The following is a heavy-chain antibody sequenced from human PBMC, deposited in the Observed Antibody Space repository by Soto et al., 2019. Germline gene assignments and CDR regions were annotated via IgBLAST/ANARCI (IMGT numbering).Heavy chain of an antibody. V-gene: IGHV1-18*04. D-gene: IGHD2-21*02. J-gene: IGHJ4*02. CDR3: ARLRGSKVVTAIMDY. CDR2: ISAYNGNT. Sequence: GASVKVSCKASGYTFTSYGISWVRQAPGQALEWMGWISAYNGNTNYAQKLQGRVTMTTDTSTSTAYMELRSLRSDDTAVYYCARLRGSKVVTAIMDYWGQGTLVTVSS. CDR1: GYTFTSYG.